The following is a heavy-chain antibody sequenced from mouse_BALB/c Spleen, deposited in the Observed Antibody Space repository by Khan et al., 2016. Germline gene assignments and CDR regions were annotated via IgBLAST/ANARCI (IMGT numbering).Heavy chain of an antibody. D-gene: IGHD1-2*01. CDR3: AVIHYYGYFDY. V-gene: IGHV3-2*02. CDR2: ISYSGIT. CDR1: GYSITSDYV. J-gene: IGHJ2*01. Sequence: EVQLQESGPGLVKPSQSLSLTCTVTGYSITSDYVWNWIRQFPGDNLEWLGFISYSGITIYNPSLKSRISITRDTSKNQFFLQLNSVTTDDTATYYCAVIHYYGYFDYWGQGTTLTVSS.